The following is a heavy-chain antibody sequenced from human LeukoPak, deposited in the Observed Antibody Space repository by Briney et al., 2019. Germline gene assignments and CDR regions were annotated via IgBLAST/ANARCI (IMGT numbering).Heavy chain of an antibody. CDR2: TYYRSKWYN. Sequence: SQTLSLTCVISGDSVSSNSAAWNWIRQSPSRGPEWLGRTYYRSKWYNDYAAFVKGRIIIKADTSKNQFSLQLSSVTPEDSALYYCARDHDCGWFIDAFDVWGQGIMVTVSS. D-gene: IGHD6-19*01. J-gene: IGHJ3*01. V-gene: IGHV6-1*01. CDR1: GDSVSSNSAA. CDR3: ARDHDCGWFIDAFDV.